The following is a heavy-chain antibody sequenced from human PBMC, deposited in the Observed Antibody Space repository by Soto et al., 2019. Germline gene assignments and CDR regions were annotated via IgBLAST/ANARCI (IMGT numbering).Heavy chain of an antibody. D-gene: IGHD6-19*01. CDR2: IYPADSDT. Sequence: GESLKISCKGSGYRVPIAWIAWVRQMPGKGFEWMGIIYPADSDTRYSPSFQGQVIFSADKSINTAYLQWNSLKASDTAIYYCATLDAGGWYYFDYWGQGTQVTVSS. V-gene: IGHV5-51*01. CDR1: GYRVPIAW. CDR3: ATLDAGGWYYFDY. J-gene: IGHJ4*02.